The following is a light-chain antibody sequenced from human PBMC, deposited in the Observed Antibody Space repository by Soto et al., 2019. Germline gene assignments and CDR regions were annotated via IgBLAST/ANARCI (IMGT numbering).Light chain of an antibody. CDR2: KAS. CDR1: QSISSW. V-gene: IGKV1-5*03. J-gene: IGKJ1*01. Sequence: DIQMTQSPSTLSASVGDRVTITCRASQSISSWLAWYQQKPGKAPKLLIYKASSLESGVPSRFSGSGSGTEFTLTISSLQTDDFATYYCQQYNYYWTFGQGTKVDIK. CDR3: QQYNYYWT.